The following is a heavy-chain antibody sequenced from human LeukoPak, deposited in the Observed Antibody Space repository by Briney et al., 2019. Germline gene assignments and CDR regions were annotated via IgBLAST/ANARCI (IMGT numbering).Heavy chain of an antibody. J-gene: IGHJ4*02. Sequence: SETLSLTCTVSGGSISSYYWSWIRQPPGKGLEWIGYIYYSGSTNYNPSPKSRVTLSVDTSKNQFYLKLSSVTAADTAVYYCARGAMTTTSTFDYWGQGTLVTVSS. CDR2: IYYSGST. V-gene: IGHV4-59*13. CDR1: GGSISSYY. D-gene: IGHD5-24*01. CDR3: ARGAMTTTSTFDY.